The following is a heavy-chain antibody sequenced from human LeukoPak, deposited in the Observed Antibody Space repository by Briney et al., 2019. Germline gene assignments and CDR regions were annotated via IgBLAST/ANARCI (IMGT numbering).Heavy chain of an antibody. D-gene: IGHD4-23*01. CDR3: ARDYGGNSAFDY. CDR2: INPSGGST. V-gene: IGHV1-46*01. J-gene: IGHJ4*02. CDR1: GYTFTSYY. Sequence: GASVKVSCKASGYTFTSYYMHWVGQAPGQGREWMGIINPSGGSTSYAQKFQGRVTMTRDTSTSTVYMELSSLRSEDTAVYYCARDYGGNSAFDYWGQGTLVTVSS.